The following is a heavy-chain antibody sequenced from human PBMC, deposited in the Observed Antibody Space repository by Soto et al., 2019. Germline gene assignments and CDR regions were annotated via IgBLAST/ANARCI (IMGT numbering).Heavy chain of an antibody. Sequence: QEQLVESGGGVVQPGGSLRLSCAASGFSFRSYGMHWVRQPPGKGLEWVAVIRYDGGKKYYADSVNGRFTISRDSSNNALYLQMDSLRAEDTDVYYCARKDYDDYNLDYDYVMDVWGQGTTVTVSS. V-gene: IGHV3-33*01. CDR1: GFSFRSYG. CDR2: IRYDGGKK. J-gene: IGHJ6*02. D-gene: IGHD4-17*01. CDR3: ARKDYDDYNLDYDYVMDV.